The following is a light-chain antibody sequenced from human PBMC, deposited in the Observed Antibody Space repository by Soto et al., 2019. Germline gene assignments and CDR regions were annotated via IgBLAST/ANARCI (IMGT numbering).Light chain of an antibody. V-gene: IGLV2-14*01. CDR3: CSYRSSTTLV. CDR1: SSDVGGYNY. Sequence: QSALTQPASVSGSPGQSITIFCTGTSSDVGGYNYVSWYQQPPGKAPKFLIYEVTNRPSGISHRFSGSKSGNTASLTIAGLRAEDEADYYCCSYRSSTTLVFGGGTKVTVL. CDR2: EVT. J-gene: IGLJ3*02.